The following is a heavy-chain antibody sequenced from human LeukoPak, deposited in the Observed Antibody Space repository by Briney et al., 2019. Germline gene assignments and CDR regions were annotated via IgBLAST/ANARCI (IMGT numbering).Heavy chain of an antibody. CDR3: ARSARSVAFDP. D-gene: IGHD1-14*01. J-gene: IGHJ5*02. V-gene: IGHV1-46*01. CDR1: GYTFTSYY. Sequence: ASVTVSFKASGYTFTSYYMHWVRQAPGQGLEWMGIINPSGGSTSYAQKFQGRVTMTRDTSTSTVYMELSSLRSEDTAVYYCARSARSVAFDPWGQGTLVTVSS. CDR2: INPSGGST.